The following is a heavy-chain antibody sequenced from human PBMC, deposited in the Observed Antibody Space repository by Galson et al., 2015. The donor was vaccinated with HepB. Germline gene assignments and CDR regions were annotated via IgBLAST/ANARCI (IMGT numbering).Heavy chain of an antibody. CDR1: GFAFGNYG. J-gene: IGHJ4*02. Sequence: SLRLSCAASGFAFGNYGMHWVRQAPGKGLEWMALIWKDGSNKHYADSLKGRFRISRDNTKNTLFLEADGLRAEDTAVYYCAREDATITVAALEYWGQGVLVTVSS. CDR2: IWKDGSNK. CDR3: AREDATITVAALEY. V-gene: IGHV3-33*01. D-gene: IGHD6-19*01.